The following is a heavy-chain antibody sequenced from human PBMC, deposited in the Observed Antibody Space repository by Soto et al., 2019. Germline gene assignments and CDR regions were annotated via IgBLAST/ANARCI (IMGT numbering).Heavy chain of an antibody. V-gene: IGHV4-59*01. CDR3: ARTPPYYDFWSGYPGGPSWFDP. CDR2: IYYSGST. J-gene: IGHJ5*02. D-gene: IGHD3-3*01. CDR1: GGSISSYY. Sequence: SSETLSLTCTVSGGSISSYYWSWIRQPPGKGLEWIGYIYYSGSTNYNPSLKSRVTISVDTSKNQFSLKLSSVTAADTAVYYCARTPPYYDFWSGYPGGPSWFDPWGQGTLVTVSS.